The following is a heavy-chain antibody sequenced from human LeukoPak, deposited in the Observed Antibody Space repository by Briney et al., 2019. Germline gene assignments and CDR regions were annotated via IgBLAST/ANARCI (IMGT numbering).Heavy chain of an antibody. V-gene: IGHV3-21*01. J-gene: IGHJ6*03. Sequence: NPGGSLRLSCAASGFTFSSYSMNWVRQAPGKGLEWVSSISSSSSYIYYADSVKGRFTISRDNAKNSLYLQMNSLRAEDTAVYYCARDLKKDIVAPPYYMDVWGKGTTVTVSS. CDR2: ISSSSSYI. CDR3: ARDLKKDIVAPPYYMDV. CDR1: GFTFSSYS. D-gene: IGHD5-12*01.